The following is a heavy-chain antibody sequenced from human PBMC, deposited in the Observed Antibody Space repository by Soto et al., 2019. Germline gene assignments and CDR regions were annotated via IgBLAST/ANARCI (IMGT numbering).Heavy chain of an antibody. V-gene: IGHV3-49*04. D-gene: IGHD3-16*01. Sequence: PGGSLRLSCTTSGFTPGDYALSWVRQAPGKGLEWVGFIRRNAYGGTTDYAASVKGRFTISRDDSKSIAYLQMNSLRTEDTALYYCTRASSLDFDFWGQGTLVTVSS. CDR1: GFTPGDYA. J-gene: IGHJ4*02. CDR3: TRASSLDFDF. CDR2: IRRNAYGGTT.